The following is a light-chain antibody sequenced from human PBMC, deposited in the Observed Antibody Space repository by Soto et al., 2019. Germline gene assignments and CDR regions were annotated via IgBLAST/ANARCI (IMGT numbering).Light chain of an antibody. V-gene: IGLV2-23*01. Sequence: QSVLTQPASVSGSPGQSITISCTGSSSDVGTSDLVSWYQQHPGKAPKLLIYEGNKRPSGVSNRFSGSKSGKMASLTISGLQAEDEADYYCCSYAGTSTLLFGGGTKLTVL. CDR2: EGN. CDR1: SSDVGTSDL. CDR3: CSYAGTSTLL. J-gene: IGLJ2*01.